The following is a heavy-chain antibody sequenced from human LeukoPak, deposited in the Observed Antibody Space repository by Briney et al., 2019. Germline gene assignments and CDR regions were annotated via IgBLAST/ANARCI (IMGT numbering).Heavy chain of an antibody. CDR3: ARVLAYSYGSLYYFDY. Sequence: ASVKVSCKASGYTFTSYYMHWVRQAPGQGLEWMGIINPSGGSTTYAQKFQGRVTMTRDTSTSTVYMELSSLRSEDTAVYYCARVLAYSYGSLYYFDYWGQGTLLTVSS. CDR1: GYTFTSYY. J-gene: IGHJ4*02. CDR2: INPSGGST. D-gene: IGHD5-18*01. V-gene: IGHV1-46*01.